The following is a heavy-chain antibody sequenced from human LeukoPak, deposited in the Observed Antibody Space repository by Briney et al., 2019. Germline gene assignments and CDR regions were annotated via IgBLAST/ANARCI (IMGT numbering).Heavy chain of an antibody. CDR1: GGPMGSMSSYY. Sequence: PSETLSLTCTVSGGPMGSMSSYYWSWIRQSPGKGLEWIGFISYSGSTNCNPSLKSRVTMSIDTSSNHFSLKVSSVTAADTAVYYCARGLRWNTDFWGQGTLVTVSS. CDR3: ARGLRWNTDF. CDR2: ISYSGST. V-gene: IGHV4-61*03. D-gene: IGHD4-23*01. J-gene: IGHJ4*02.